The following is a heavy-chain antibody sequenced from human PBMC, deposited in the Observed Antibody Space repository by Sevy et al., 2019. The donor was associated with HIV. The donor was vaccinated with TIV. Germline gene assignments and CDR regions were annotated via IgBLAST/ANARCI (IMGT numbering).Heavy chain of an antibody. D-gene: IGHD6-6*01. V-gene: IGHV3-23*01. CDR2: KTGSAGVT. J-gene: IGHJ4*02. CDR1: GFSLSNYA. Sequence: GGSLRLSCAASGFSLSNYAMSWVRQAPGKGLEWISTKTGSAGVTYYADSVKGRFTNSRDNSKNTLFLQMNSLRAEDTARYYCAKGRIPSIGTLGPFDSWGQGTLVTVSS. CDR3: AKGRIPSIGTLGPFDS.